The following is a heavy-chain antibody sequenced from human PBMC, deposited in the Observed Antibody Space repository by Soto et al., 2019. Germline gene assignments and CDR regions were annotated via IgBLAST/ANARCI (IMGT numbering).Heavy chain of an antibody. D-gene: IGHD2-21*01. V-gene: IGHV3-33*06. Sequence: QVQLVESGGGVVQPGRSLRLSCAASGFSFTTYGMHWVRQAPGEGLEWVAVIWFDGSTKYYADSVKGRFTISRDTSKNTLFLGMGRRGVQRTGGDYCGKGRGGGAVVPDYWGQGTLVTVSS. CDR1: GFSFTTYG. CDR3: GKGRGGGAVVPDY. J-gene: IGHJ4*02. CDR2: IWFDGSTK.